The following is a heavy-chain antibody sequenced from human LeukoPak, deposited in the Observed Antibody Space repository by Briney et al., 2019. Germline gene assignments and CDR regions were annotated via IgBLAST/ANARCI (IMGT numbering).Heavy chain of an antibody. J-gene: IGHJ4*02. CDR2: IYYSGST. Sequence: SQTLSLTCTVSGGSISSGDYYWSWIRQPPGKGLEWIGYIYYSGSTYYNPSLKSRVTISVDTSKNQFSLKLSSVTAADTAVYYCARVSPLTSCFDYWGQGTLVTVSS. CDR1: GGSISSGDYY. D-gene: IGHD2-2*01. CDR3: ARVSPLTSCFDY. V-gene: IGHV4-30-4*01.